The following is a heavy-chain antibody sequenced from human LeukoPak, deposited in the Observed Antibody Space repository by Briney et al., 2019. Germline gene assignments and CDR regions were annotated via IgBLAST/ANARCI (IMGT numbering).Heavy chain of an antibody. J-gene: IGHJ5*02. Sequence: RASETLSLTCAVYGGSLSGYYWSWIRQPPGKGLEWIGEINHSGSTNYNPSLKSRVTISVDTSKNQFSLKLSSVTAADTAVYYCARVLHRRDIVVVPAAISWFDPWGQGTLVTVSS. CDR1: GGSLSGYY. CDR2: INHSGST. CDR3: ARVLHRRDIVVVPAAISWFDP. D-gene: IGHD2-2*02. V-gene: IGHV4-34*01.